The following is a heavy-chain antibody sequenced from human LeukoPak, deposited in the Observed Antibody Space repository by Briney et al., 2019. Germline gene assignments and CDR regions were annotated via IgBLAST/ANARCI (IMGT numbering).Heavy chain of an antibody. CDR2: IKQDGSEK. V-gene: IGHV3-7*01. Sequence: GGSLRLSCAASGFALSSYWMSWVRQAPGKGLEWVARIKQDGSEKHYVDSVKGRFTISRDNAKNSVYLQMNTLRAEDTAVYYCARYIETPRRDLDYWGQGTLVTVSS. D-gene: IGHD4-23*01. J-gene: IGHJ4*02. CDR3: ARYIETPRRDLDY. CDR1: GFALSSYW.